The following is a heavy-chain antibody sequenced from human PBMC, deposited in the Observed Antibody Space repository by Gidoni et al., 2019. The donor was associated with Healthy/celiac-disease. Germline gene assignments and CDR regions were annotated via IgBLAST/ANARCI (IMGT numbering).Heavy chain of an antibody. J-gene: IGHJ3*02. D-gene: IGHD3-22*01. CDR1: GFTFSRYE. V-gene: IGHV3-48*03. Sequence: EVQLVASGGGLVQPGGSRRRSCAASGFTFSRYEMNWVRQAPGKGLEWVSYISSRGSTIYYADSVKGRFTISRDNAKNSLYLQMNSLRAEYTAVYYCARNYYYDSSGYLNAFDIWGQGTMVTVSS. CDR2: ISSRGSTI. CDR3: ARNYYYDSSGYLNAFDI.